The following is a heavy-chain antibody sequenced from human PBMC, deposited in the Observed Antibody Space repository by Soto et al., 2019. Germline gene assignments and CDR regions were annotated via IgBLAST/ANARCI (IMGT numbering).Heavy chain of an antibody. D-gene: IGHD5-18*01. Sequence: GGSLRLSCAASGFTFSRNAMSWVRQAPGKGLEWVSGISGSGGTTYYADSVKGRFTLSRDNSKNTLYLQMNSLRAEDTAVYYCAKDQFSGGYSYSLYYFDSWGQGTLVTVSS. J-gene: IGHJ4*02. CDR2: ISGSGGTT. V-gene: IGHV3-23*01. CDR3: AKDQFSGGYSYSLYYFDS. CDR1: GFTFSRNA.